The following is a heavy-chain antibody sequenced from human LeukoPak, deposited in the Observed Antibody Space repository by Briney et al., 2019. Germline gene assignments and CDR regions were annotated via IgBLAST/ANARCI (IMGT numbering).Heavy chain of an antibody. CDR2: INAGNGNT. Sequence: GASVKVSCKASGYTFTSYAMHWVRQAPGQRLEWMGWINAGNGNTKYSQKFQGRVTITRDTSASTAYMELSSLRSDDTAIYYCARDLMYCDTKSCYDGDFDYWGQGTPVTVSS. CDR3: ARDLMYCDTKSCYDGDFDY. J-gene: IGHJ4*02. V-gene: IGHV1-3*01. CDR1: GYTFTSYA. D-gene: IGHD2-2*01.